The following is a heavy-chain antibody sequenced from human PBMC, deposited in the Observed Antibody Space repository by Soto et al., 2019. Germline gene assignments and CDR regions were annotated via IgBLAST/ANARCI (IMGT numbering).Heavy chain of an antibody. CDR2: ISFDGNT. Sequence: PSETLSLTCTVSGGSISSTPYHWAWIRQPPGEGLAWIGSISFDGNTYYNPSLKSRVTISVDTSKNHISLILTSVTAADTALYYCXIQSWAGTTYYDSGLDPWGQGTQVTVSS. CDR1: GGSISSTPYH. CDR3: XIQSWAGTTYYDSGLDP. J-gene: IGHJ5*02. D-gene: IGHD3-10*01. V-gene: IGHV4-39*01.